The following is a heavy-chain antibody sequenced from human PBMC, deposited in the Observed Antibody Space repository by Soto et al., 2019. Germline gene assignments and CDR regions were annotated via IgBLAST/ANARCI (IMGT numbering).Heavy chain of an antibody. CDR2: ISAYNGNT. CDR3: AREQDLQGYSSSPALDY. Sequence: QVQLVQSGAEVKKPGASVKVSCKASGYTFTSYGISWVRQAPGQGLEWMGWISAYNGNTNYAQKLQGRVTMTTDTSTSTAYMELRSLRSDDTAVYYCAREQDLQGYSSSPALDYWGQGTLVTVSS. J-gene: IGHJ4*02. CDR1: GYTFTSYG. V-gene: IGHV1-18*01. D-gene: IGHD6-6*01.